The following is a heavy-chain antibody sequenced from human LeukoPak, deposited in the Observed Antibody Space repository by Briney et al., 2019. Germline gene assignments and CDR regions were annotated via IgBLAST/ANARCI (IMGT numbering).Heavy chain of an antibody. D-gene: IGHD2-2*01. Sequence: ASVKVSCKASGYTFTSYGISWMRQTPGQRPVWMGRINPNTGVTNFAADFQDRVTMTRDTSITTAYMELSSLRSDDTAIYYCARGLVEDQIHIHMDVWGKGTTVIVSS. CDR3: ARGLVEDQIHIHMDV. J-gene: IGHJ6*03. CDR1: GYTFTSYG. CDR2: INPNTGVT. V-gene: IGHV1-2*06.